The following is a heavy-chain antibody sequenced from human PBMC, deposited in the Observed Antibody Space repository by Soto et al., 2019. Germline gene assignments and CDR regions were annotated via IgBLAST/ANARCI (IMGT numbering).Heavy chain of an antibody. Sequence: SETLSLTCTVSGGSISSSRCHWGWIRQPPGKGLEWIGYFHYSANTNYNPSLKSRVIISVDTSKNQFFLKLTSVTATDTAVYYCAKTKEGGFDPWGQGILVTVSS. CDR2: FHYSANT. CDR3: AKTKEGGFDP. J-gene: IGHJ5*02. V-gene: IGHV4-61*05. D-gene: IGHD3-16*01. CDR1: GGSISSSRCH.